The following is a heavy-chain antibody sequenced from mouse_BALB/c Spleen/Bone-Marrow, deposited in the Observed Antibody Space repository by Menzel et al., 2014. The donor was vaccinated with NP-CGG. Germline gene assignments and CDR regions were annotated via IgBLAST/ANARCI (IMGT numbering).Heavy chain of an antibody. V-gene: IGHV2-3*01. Sequence: VKLVESGPGLVAPSQSLSITCTDSGFSLTSYGVSWVRQPPGKGLEWLGVIWGDGSTNYHSALISRLSISKDNSKSQVFLKLNSLQTDDTATYQCAKGEYGKRYYVMDYWGQGTSVTVSS. D-gene: IGHD2-10*02. CDR1: GFSLTSYG. CDR2: IWGDGST. J-gene: IGHJ4*01. CDR3: AKGEYGKRYYVMDY.